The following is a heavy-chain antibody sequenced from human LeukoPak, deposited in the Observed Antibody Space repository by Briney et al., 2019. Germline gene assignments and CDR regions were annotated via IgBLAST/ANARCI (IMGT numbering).Heavy chain of an antibody. CDR1: GYSFSNAW. CDR3: ARRGCNGGSCYAY. CDR2: IYPGDSDT. V-gene: IGHV5-51*01. D-gene: IGHD2-15*01. J-gene: IGHJ4*02. Sequence: GESLKISCKSSGYSFSNAWIGWVRQMPGKGLEWMGIIYPGDSDTRYSPSFQGQVTISADKSISTAYLQWSSLGASDTAMYYCARRGCNGGSCYAYWGQGTLVTVSS.